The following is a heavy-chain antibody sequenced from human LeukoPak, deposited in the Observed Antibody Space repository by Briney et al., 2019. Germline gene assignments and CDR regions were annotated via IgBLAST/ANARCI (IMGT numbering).Heavy chain of an antibody. CDR1: GHTLSGLV. CDR2: SDPEDGET. V-gene: IGHV1-24*01. CDR3: AYRPPGDESFDI. Sequence: ASVKVSCKVSGHTLSGLVMHWVRQATGKGLERMGGSDPEDGETIYAQKFKGRVTMTEDTATDTAYMELRSLRSEDTAVYYCAYRPPGDESFDIWGQGTLVTVSS. D-gene: IGHD3-16*01. J-gene: IGHJ3*02.